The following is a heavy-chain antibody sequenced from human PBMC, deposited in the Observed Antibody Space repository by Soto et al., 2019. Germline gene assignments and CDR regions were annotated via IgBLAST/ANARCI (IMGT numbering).Heavy chain of an antibody. CDR3: AHTAPRGPHWEPFYY. CDR1: GLSVMTNLVG. CDR2: IYRADDK. V-gene: IGHV2-5*02. D-gene: IGHD1-26*01. Sequence: QITLKESGPTLVNPTQTLTLTCTISGLSVMTNLVGVGWFRQPPGKALEWLALIYRADDKRYRPSLKTRATIPRDSSNDQVVLTLTNMDPEDTATYYCAHTAPRGPHWEPFYYWGQGTPVIVS. J-gene: IGHJ4*02.